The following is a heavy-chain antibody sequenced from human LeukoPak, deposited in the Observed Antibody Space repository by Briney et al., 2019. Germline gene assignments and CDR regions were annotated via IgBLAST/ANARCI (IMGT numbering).Heavy chain of an antibody. CDR2: IYSSGDT. CDR3: ASHGPRYCIRGTCQRWFDA. CDR1: GVSVSSNY. J-gene: IGHJ5*02. V-gene: IGHV3-53*01. D-gene: IGHD2-15*01. Sequence: GGSLRLSCAVSGVSVSSNYMSWVRQAPGKGLEWVSVIYSSGDTHYADSVQGRFTISRDNSRNTLYLQMNNLRAEDTAVYYCASHGPRYCIRGTCQRWFDAWGQGTLVTVSS.